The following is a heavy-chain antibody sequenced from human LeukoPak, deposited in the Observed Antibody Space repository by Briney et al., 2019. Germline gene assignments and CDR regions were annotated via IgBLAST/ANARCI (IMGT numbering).Heavy chain of an antibody. V-gene: IGHV3-23*01. CDR1: GFTFSSYA. CDR3: AKDYDGYNWNDGGGFDY. D-gene: IGHD1-1*01. Sequence: PGGSLRLSCEASGFTFSSYAMSWVRQAPGKGLEWVSAISGSGGSTYYADSVKGRFTISRDNSKNTLYLQMNSLRAEDTAVYYCAKDYDGYNWNDGGGFDYWGQGTLVTVS. CDR2: ISGSGGST. J-gene: IGHJ4*02.